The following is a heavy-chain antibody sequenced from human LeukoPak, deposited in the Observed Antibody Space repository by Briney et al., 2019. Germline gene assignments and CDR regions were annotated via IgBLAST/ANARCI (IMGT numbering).Heavy chain of an antibody. J-gene: IGHJ4*02. CDR2: IDRDGFPT. V-gene: IGHV3-74*01. CDR1: GFIFRDYW. Sequence: PGGSLRLSCAASGFIFRDYWMLWVRQAPGKGLSWVSRIDRDGFPTIYADSVKGRFTVSRNNARNTLYLQMNNLRDDDSAVYYCAASRWSGALDFWGKGSLVIVSS. D-gene: IGHD3-3*01. CDR3: AASRWSGALDF.